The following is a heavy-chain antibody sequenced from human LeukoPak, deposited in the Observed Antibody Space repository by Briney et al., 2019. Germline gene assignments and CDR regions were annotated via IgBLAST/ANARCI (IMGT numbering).Heavy chain of an antibody. V-gene: IGHV4-4*08. CDR1: GGSFSGYY. Sequence: SETLSLTCAVYGGSFSGYYWSWIRQPPGKGLEWIGRIYTSGSTNYNPSLKSRVTISVDTSKNQFSLKLSSVTAADTAVYYCARERGSYYRIDYWGQGTLVTVSS. D-gene: IGHD1-26*01. CDR2: IYTSGST. J-gene: IGHJ4*02. CDR3: ARERGSYYRIDY.